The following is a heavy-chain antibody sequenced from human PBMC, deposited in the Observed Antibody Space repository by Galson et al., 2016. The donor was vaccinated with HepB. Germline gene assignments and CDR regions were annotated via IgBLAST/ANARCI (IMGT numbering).Heavy chain of an antibody. J-gene: IGHJ2*01. D-gene: IGHD2-21*02. CDR3: ARPGCGGDCYSRLHWYFDL. CDR2: VYYSGNT. V-gene: IGHV4-31*03. CDR1: GGSISSGEYS. Sequence: TLSLTCTVSGGSISSGEYSWSWIRQHPGKGLEWIGYVYYSGNTYYNPSFKSRATISVDTSKNQFSLKLTSLTAADTGVYFCARPGCGGDCYSRLHWYFDLWGRGTLVTVSS.